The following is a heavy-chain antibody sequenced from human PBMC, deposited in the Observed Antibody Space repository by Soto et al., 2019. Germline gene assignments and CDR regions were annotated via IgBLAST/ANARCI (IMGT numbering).Heavy chain of an antibody. CDR2: TRNKANNYIT. Sequence: EVQLVESGGGLVQPGGSLRLSCAASGFTLSAHYMDWVRQAPGKGLEWLGRTRNKANNYITEYATSVKGRFTISRDDSKNSVYLQLNSLKSEDTAVYYCGRWTSGSPDCWGQGTLVTVSS. V-gene: IGHV3-72*01. CDR1: GFTLSAHY. J-gene: IGHJ4*02. D-gene: IGHD1-26*01. CDR3: GRWTSGSPDC.